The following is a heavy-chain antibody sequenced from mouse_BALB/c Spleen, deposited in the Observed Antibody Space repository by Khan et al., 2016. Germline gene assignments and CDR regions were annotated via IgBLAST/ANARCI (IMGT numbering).Heavy chain of an antibody. CDR2: IHYSGGT. CDR3: TRSHGYYAMDY. Sequence: EVQLQESGPDLVKPSQSLSLTCTVTGYSITSGYSWHWIRQFPGNKLEWMGYIHYSGGTKYIPSLKSRISITRDTSKNQFFLQLNSVTPEDTGPYYCTRSHGYYAMDYWRQGTTITVTS. V-gene: IGHV3-1*02. CDR1: GYSITSGYS. J-gene: IGHJ4*01.